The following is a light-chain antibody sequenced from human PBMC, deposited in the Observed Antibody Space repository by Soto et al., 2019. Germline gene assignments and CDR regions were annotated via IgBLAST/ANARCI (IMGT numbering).Light chain of an antibody. Sequence: DIQMTQSPSSLSASVGDRVTITCRAGQGIKNYLAWYQHKSGKVPQLLIFAASTLQSGVPSRFSGSGSGTDFTLTINSLQPEDVATYYCQKYDGVPWTFGQGTKVEIK. CDR1: QGIKNY. CDR2: AAS. J-gene: IGKJ1*01. V-gene: IGKV1-27*01. CDR3: QKYDGVPWT.